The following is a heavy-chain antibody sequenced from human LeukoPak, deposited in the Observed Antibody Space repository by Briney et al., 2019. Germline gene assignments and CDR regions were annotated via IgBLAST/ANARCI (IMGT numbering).Heavy chain of an antibody. CDR2: IYHSGSI. J-gene: IGHJ4*02. V-gene: IGHV4-38-2*02. CDR3: AREIGGRFDY. Sequence: TSETLSLTCTVSGYSISSGYYWGWIRQPPGKGLEWIGSIYHSGSIYYNPSLKSRVTISVDTSKNQFSLKLSSVTAADTAVYYCAREIGGRFDYWGQGTLVTVSS. CDR1: GYSISSGYY. D-gene: IGHD3-16*01.